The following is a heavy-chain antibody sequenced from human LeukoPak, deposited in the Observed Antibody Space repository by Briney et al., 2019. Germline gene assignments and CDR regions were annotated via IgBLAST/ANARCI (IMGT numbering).Heavy chain of an antibody. CDR2: INWNGGST. CDR3: ARGAYSGSSLGDWFDP. Sequence: GGSLRLSCAASGFTFDDYGMSWVRQAPGKGLEWVSGINWNGGSTGYADSVKGRFTISRDNAKNSLYLQMNSLRAEDTALYHCARGAYSGSSLGDWFDPWGQGTLVTVSP. V-gene: IGHV3-20*01. D-gene: IGHD1-26*01. J-gene: IGHJ5*02. CDR1: GFTFDDYG.